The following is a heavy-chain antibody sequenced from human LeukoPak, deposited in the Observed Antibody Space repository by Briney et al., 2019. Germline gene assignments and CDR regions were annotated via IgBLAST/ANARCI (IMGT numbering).Heavy chain of an antibody. CDR1: GFIFNSYA. CDR3: ARAKPKNMVRGLIMRRESRYYFDY. Sequence: GGSLRLSCAASGFIFNSYAMTWVRQAPGEGLEWVASITGSTRTTYYADSVKGRFTISRDNSKSTLYIQMNSLRAEDTAVYYCARAKPKNMVRGLIMRRESRYYFDYWGQGTLVTVSS. D-gene: IGHD3-10*01. V-gene: IGHV3-23*01. J-gene: IGHJ4*02. CDR2: ITGSTRTT.